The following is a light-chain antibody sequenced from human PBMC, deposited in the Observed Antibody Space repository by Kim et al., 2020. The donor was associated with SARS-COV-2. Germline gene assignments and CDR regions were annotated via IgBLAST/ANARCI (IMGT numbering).Light chain of an antibody. CDR2: LGS. Sequence: DIVMTQSPDSLPVTPGEPASISCRSSQSLLHSNGYKYLSWYLQRPVRSPQLLIFLGSNRASGVPDRFSGSGSGTDFTLKVSRVEAEDVGIYYCMQALQTPYTFGQGTKLEI. V-gene: IGKV2-28*01. CDR1: QSLLHSNGYKY. J-gene: IGKJ2*01. CDR3: MQALQTPYT.